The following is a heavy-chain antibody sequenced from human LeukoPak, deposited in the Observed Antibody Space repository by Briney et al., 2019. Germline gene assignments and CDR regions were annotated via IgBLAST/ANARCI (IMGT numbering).Heavy chain of an antibody. Sequence: SETLSLTCTVSGGSISTYFWTWIRQPPGKGLEWVGYIYYSGSTHYNSSLQSRVSISIDTSHNQFSPQLNSVTAADTAVYSCARSSKAYYMDVWGRGTTVTVSS. CDR1: GGSISTYF. J-gene: IGHJ6*03. CDR3: ARSSKAYYMDV. V-gene: IGHV4-59*13. CDR2: IYYSGST.